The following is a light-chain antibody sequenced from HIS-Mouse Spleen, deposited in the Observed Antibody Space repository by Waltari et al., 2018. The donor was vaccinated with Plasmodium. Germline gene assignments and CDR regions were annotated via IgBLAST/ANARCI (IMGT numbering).Light chain of an antibody. CDR3: NSRDSSGNHLGVV. CDR2: GKN. Sequence: SSELTQDPAVSVALGQTVRITCQGDSLRSYYASWYQQKQGQAPVLVIYGKNNRPSGIPDRFSGSSAGNTASLTITGAQAEDEADYYRNSRDSSGNHLGVVFGGGTKLTVL. V-gene: IGLV3-19*01. J-gene: IGLJ2*01. CDR1: SLRSYY.